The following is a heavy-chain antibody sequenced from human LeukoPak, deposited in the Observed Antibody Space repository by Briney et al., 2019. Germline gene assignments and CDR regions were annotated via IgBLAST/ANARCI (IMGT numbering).Heavy chain of an antibody. D-gene: IGHD3-10*01. V-gene: IGHV3-48*03. CDR1: GFTFSNFD. Sequence: GGTLRLSCAASGFTFSNFDLSWVRQAPGKGLEWVSYISSSGSTIYYADSVKGRFTISRDNAKNSLYLQMNSLRAEDTAVYYCARGYYGSGIYGYYYYYMDVWGKGTTVTISS. J-gene: IGHJ6*03. CDR3: ARGYYGSGIYGYYYYYMDV. CDR2: ISSSGSTI.